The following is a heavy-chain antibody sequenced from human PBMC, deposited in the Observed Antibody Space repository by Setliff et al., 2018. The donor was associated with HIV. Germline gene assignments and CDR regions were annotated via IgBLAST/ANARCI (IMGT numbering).Heavy chain of an antibody. CDR3: AREALYYYDSSGVIDY. CDR1: GYTFTSYG. D-gene: IGHD3-22*01. J-gene: IGHJ4*02. CDR2: ISAYNGNT. V-gene: IGHV1-18*01. Sequence: ASVKVSCKASGYTFTSYGIGWVRQAPGQGLEWMGWISAYNGNTNYAQKLQGRVTMTTDTSTSTAYMELRSLRSDDTAVYYCAREALYYYDSSGVIDYWGQGTLVTVSS.